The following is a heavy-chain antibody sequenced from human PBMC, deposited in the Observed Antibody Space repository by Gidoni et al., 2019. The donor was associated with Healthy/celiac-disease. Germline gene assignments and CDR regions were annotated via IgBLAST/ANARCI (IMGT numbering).Heavy chain of an antibody. V-gene: IGHV5-10-1*01. Sequence: EVQLVQSGAEGKKHGESLRISCTGSGYSFTSQWRRWMRQMPGKGLVWMGRIDPSESYTNDSPSFQGHVTISADKSISTAYLQWSSLKASDTAMYYCARLQSRWSNCSSTSCYSHYYYYMDVWGKGTTVTVSS. J-gene: IGHJ6*03. D-gene: IGHD2-2*01. CDR1: GYSFTSQW. CDR3: ARLQSRWSNCSSTSCYSHYYYYMDV. CDR2: IDPSESYT.